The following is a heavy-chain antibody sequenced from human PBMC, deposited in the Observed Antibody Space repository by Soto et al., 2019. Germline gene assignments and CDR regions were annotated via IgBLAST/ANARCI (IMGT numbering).Heavy chain of an antibody. CDR2: ISYDGTNK. D-gene: IGHD2-2*01. CDR3: AKDQYKLIRSCYGLDV. CDR1: VFTFSNYV. Sequence: VGSLRLSCASSVFTFSNYVMHCVRHSPGKWLEWVAVISYDGTNKYYADSVRGRFTISRDNSKNTLFLQMKSLRPEDTAVYYCAKDQYKLIRSCYGLDVWGQGTTVTVS. J-gene: IGHJ6*01. V-gene: IGHV3-30*18.